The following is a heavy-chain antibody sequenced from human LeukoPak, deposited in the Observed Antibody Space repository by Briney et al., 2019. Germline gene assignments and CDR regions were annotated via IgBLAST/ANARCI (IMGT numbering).Heavy chain of an antibody. CDR1: GDSISSGGHY. Sequence: PSETLSLTCTVSGDSISSGGHYWSWIRQHPGKGLEWIGYISHSGSTSYSPSLKSRATISVDTSKNQFSLKLSSVTAADTAVYYCARAYGYYSPFDYWGQGTLVTVSS. CDR3: ARAYGYYSPFDY. V-gene: IGHV4-31*03. CDR2: ISHSGST. J-gene: IGHJ4*02. D-gene: IGHD3-22*01.